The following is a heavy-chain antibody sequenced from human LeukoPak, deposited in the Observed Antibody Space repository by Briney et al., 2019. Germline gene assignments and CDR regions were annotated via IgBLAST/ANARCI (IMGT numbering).Heavy chain of an antibody. J-gene: IGHJ5*02. D-gene: IGHD6-13*01. CDR2: IFFSGSS. V-gene: IGHV4-31*03. CDR1: GGSLTSDAYY. Sequence: SQTLSLTCSVSGGSLTSDAYYWSWIRQLPGKGLQWIGYIFFSGSSYYNPSLKSRVTMSVDTSKNQFSLKLSSVTAADTAVYYCARDHFLYIAAAGTGWFDPWGQGTLVTVSS. CDR3: ARDHFLYIAAAGTGWFDP.